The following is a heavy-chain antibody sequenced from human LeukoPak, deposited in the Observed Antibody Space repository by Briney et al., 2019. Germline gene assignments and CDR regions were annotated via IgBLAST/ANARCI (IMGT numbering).Heavy chain of an antibody. CDR2: IWYDGSNK. D-gene: IGHD6-13*01. CDR3: ARDSSRGYYFDY. J-gene: IGHJ4*02. Sequence: PGGSLRLSCAASGFTFDDYAMHWVRQAPGKGLEWVAVIWYDGSNKYYADSVKGRFTISRDNSKNTLYLQMNSLRAEDTAVYYCARDSSRGYYFDYWGQGTLVTVSS. CDR1: GFTFDDYA. V-gene: IGHV3-33*08.